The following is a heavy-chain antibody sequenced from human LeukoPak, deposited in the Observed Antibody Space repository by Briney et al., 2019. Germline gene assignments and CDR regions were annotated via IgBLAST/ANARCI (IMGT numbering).Heavy chain of an antibody. CDR3: ARVSGSYYPLDY. V-gene: IGHV1-46*01. D-gene: IGHD1-26*01. CDR1: GYTFTSYY. Sequence: ASVKVSCKASGYTFTSYYMHWVRRAPGQGLEWMGIINPSGGSTSYAQKFQGRVTMTRDTSTSTVYVELSSLRSEDTAVYYCARVSGSYYPLDYWGQGTLVTVSS. CDR2: INPSGGST. J-gene: IGHJ4*02.